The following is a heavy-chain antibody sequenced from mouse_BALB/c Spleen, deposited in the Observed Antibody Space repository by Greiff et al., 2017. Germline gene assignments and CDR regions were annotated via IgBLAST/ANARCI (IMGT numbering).Heavy chain of an antibody. CDR3: ARDGSSDEGFAY. V-gene: IGHV14-3*02. J-gene: IGHJ3*01. Sequence: VQLQQSGAELVKPGASVKLSCTASGFNIKDTYMHWVKQRPEQGLEWIGRIDPENGNTKYDPKFQGKATITADTSSNTAYLQLSSLTSEDTAVYYGARDGSSDEGFAYWGQGTLVTVSA. CDR1: GFNIKDTY. CDR2: IDPENGNT. D-gene: IGHD1-1*01.